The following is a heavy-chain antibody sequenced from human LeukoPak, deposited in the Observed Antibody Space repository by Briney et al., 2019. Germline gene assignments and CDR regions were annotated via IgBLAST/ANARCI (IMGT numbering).Heavy chain of an antibody. CDR3: ARVHYYETSDWGNYFDY. CDR1: GYSFTSYW. J-gene: IGHJ4*02. Sequence: GESLKISCKGSGYSFTSYWIGWVRQMPGKGLEWMGTIYPGDSDTRYSPSFQGQVTISADKSISTAYLQWSSLKASDTAMYYCARVHYYETSDWGNYFDYWGQGTLVTVSS. D-gene: IGHD3-22*01. V-gene: IGHV5-51*01. CDR2: IYPGDSDT.